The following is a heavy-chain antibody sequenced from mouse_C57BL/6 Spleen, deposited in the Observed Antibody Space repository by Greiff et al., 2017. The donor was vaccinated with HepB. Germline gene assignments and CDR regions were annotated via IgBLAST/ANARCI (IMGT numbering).Heavy chain of an antibody. V-gene: IGHV1-74*01. CDR1: GYTFTSYW. Sequence: VQLQQSGAELVKPGASVKVSCKASGYTFTSYWMHWVKQRPGQGLEWIGRIHPSDSDTNYNQKFKGKATLTVDKSSSTAYMQLSSLTSEDSAVYYGAMGKFITTVPGYFDVWGTGTTVTVSS. D-gene: IGHD1-1*01. J-gene: IGHJ1*03. CDR2: IHPSDSDT. CDR3: AMGKFITTVPGYFDV.